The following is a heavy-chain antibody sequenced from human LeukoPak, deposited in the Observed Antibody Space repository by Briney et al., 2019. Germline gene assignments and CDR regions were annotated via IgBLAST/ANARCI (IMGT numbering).Heavy chain of an antibody. CDR2: ISGSSGST. CDR3: AKVSGYFKNYYYYYGMDV. Sequence: PGGSLRLSCAASGFTFSSYAMSWVRQAPGKGLEWVSAISGSSGSTYYADSVKGRFTISRDNAKNSLYLQMNSLRAEDTALYYCAKVSGYFKNYYYYYGMDVWGQGTTVTVSS. CDR1: GFTFSSYA. V-gene: IGHV3-23*01. J-gene: IGHJ6*02. D-gene: IGHD3-3*01.